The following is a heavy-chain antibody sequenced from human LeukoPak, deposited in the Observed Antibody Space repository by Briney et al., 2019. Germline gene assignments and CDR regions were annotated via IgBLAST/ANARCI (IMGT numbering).Heavy chain of an antibody. D-gene: IGHD1-26*01. CDR1: GDSISSGSYY. Sequence: SQTLSLTCTVSGDSISSGSYYWSWIRQPAGKGLEWIGRIYTSGSTNYNPSIKSRVTISVDSSKHQFSLKLSSVTAADTAVYYCATLRVGGPAFDIWGQGTMVTVSS. CDR2: IYTSGST. CDR3: ATLRVGGPAFDI. J-gene: IGHJ3*02. V-gene: IGHV4-61*02.